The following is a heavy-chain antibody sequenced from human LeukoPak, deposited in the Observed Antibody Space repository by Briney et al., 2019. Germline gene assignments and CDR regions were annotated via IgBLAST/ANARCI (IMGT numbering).Heavy chain of an antibody. CDR1: GGSISSYY. Sequence: PSETLSLTCTVSGGSISSYYWSWIRQPPGKGLEWIGYIYYSGSTNYNPSLKSRVTISVDTSKNQFSLKLSSVTAADTAVYYCARLGIAAAGGFDYWGQGTLVTVSS. J-gene: IGHJ4*02. CDR3: ARLGIAAAGGFDY. V-gene: IGHV4-59*08. D-gene: IGHD6-13*01. CDR2: IYYSGST.